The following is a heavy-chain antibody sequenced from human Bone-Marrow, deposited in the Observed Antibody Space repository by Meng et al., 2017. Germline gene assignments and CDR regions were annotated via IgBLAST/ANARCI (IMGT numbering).Heavy chain of an antibody. Sequence: GSLRLFCAVYGGSLSGYYWSWIRQPPGRGLEWIGQIKHSGSTIYNPSLKSRVTISLDTSNNHFSLKLNSVTAADTAVYFCARGPITETHDFDSWGQGTLVTVSS. J-gene: IGHJ4*02. CDR3: ARGPITETHDFDS. CDR1: GGSLSGYY. CDR2: IKHSGST. V-gene: IGHV4-34*01. D-gene: IGHD4-17*01.